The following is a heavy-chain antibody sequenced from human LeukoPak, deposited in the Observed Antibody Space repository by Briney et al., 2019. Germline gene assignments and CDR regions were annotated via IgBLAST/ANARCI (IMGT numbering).Heavy chain of an antibody. CDR3: ARLGSMVRGVIGPHNWFDP. J-gene: IGHJ5*02. CDR1: GYSFTSYW. V-gene: IGHV5-51*01. Sequence: GESLKISCKGSGYSFTSYWIGWVRQMPGKGLEWMGIIYPGDSDTRYSPSFQGRVTISADKSISTAYLQWSSLKASDTAMYYCARLGSMVRGVIGPHNWFDPWGQGTLVTVSS. D-gene: IGHD3-10*01. CDR2: IYPGDSDT.